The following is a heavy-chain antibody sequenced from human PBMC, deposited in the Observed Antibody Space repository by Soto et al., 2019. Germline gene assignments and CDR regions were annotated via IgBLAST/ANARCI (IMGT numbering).Heavy chain of an antibody. J-gene: IGHJ5*02. Sequence: EVQLVESGGGLVQPGGSLRLSCTASGFTFSSYWMNWVRQAPGKGLEWVGNIKEDGSEKFYVDSVKGRFTISRDNAKNALYLDMNSLRVEYTAIYFCARDFGGPWGQGTLVTVSS. D-gene: IGHD1-26*01. V-gene: IGHV3-7*05. CDR2: IKEDGSEK. CDR1: GFTFSSYW. CDR3: ARDFGGP.